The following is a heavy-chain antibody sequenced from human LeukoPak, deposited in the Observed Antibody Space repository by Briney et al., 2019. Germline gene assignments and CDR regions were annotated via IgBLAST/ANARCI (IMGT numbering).Heavy chain of an antibody. V-gene: IGHV1-2*06. CDR1: GYTFTGYY. Sequence: GASVKVSCKASGYTFTGYYMHWVRRAPGQGLEWMGRINPNSGGTNYAQKFQGRVTMTRDTSISTAYMELSRLRSDDTAVYYCARDQWLVRGNWFDPWGQGTLVTVSS. J-gene: IGHJ5*02. D-gene: IGHD6-19*01. CDR3: ARDQWLVRGNWFDP. CDR2: INPNSGGT.